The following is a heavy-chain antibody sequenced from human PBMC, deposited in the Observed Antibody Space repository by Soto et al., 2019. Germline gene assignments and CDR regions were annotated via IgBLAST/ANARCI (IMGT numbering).Heavy chain of an antibody. Sequence: PGESLKISCKGSGYSFTSYWIGWVRQMPGKGLEWMGIIYPGDSDTRYSPSFQGQVTISADKSISTAYLQWSSLKASDTAMYYCARLDSSSPSSNWFDPWGQGTLVTVSS. D-gene: IGHD6-6*01. CDR1: GYSFTSYW. V-gene: IGHV5-51*01. CDR3: ARLDSSSPSSNWFDP. J-gene: IGHJ5*02. CDR2: IYPGDSDT.